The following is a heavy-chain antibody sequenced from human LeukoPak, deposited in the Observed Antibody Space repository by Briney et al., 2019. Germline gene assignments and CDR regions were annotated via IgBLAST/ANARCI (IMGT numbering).Heavy chain of an antibody. CDR3: ARDGRKLPSEYSGYFQH. V-gene: IGHV3-7*01. CDR1: GFTFSSYW. CDR2: IKQDGSEK. Sequence: GGSLRLSCAASGFTFSSYWMSWVRQAPGKGLEWVANIKQDGSEKYYVDPVKGRFTISRDNAKNSLYLQMNSLRAEDTAVYYCARDGRKLPSEYSGYFQHWGQGTLVTVSS. J-gene: IGHJ1*01. D-gene: IGHD1-26*01.